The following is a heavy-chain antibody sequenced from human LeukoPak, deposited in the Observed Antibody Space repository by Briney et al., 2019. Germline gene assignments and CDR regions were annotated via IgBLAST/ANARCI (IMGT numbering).Heavy chain of an antibody. V-gene: IGHV3-30*18. CDR1: GFTFSSYG. CDR3: AKDFGSGWYYFDY. CDR2: ISWDGNNK. J-gene: IGHJ4*02. D-gene: IGHD6-19*01. Sequence: GGSLRLSCAASGFTFSSYGMHWVRLAPGKGLEWVAAISWDGNNKYYADSVKGRFTISRDNSKNTLYLQMNSLRAEDTAVYYCAKDFGSGWYYFDYWGQGTLVPVSS.